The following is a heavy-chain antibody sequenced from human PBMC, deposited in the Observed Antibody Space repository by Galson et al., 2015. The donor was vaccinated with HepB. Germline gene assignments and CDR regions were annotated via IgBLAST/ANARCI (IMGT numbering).Heavy chain of an antibody. CDR1: GYTFTSYY. V-gene: IGHV1-46*03. CDR3: ARAMGGELRYFDWLPTPGY. Sequence: SVKVSCKASGYTFTSYYMHWVRQAPGQGLEWMGIINPSGGSTSYAQKFQGRVTMTRDTSTSTVYMELSSLRSEDTAVYYCARAMGGELRYFDWLPTPGYWGQGTLVTVSS. J-gene: IGHJ4*02. D-gene: IGHD3-9*01. CDR2: INPSGGST.